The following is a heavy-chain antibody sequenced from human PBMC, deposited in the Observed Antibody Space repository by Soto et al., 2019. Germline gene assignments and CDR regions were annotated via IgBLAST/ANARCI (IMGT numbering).Heavy chain of an antibody. V-gene: IGHV4-4*02. CDR1: GDSISSNYY. J-gene: IGHJ5*02. CDR2: IYHDVGT. D-gene: IGHD3-10*01. Sequence: PSETLSLTGAGSGDSISSNYYWSWVRQSPGRGLEWTGEIYHDVGTHQNPSLKSRVIISVDKSKKLFSLTLTSVTAADTAVYYCARKLLWLGGGRQSFDRFRRRTLIT. CDR3: ARKLLWLGGGRQSFDR.